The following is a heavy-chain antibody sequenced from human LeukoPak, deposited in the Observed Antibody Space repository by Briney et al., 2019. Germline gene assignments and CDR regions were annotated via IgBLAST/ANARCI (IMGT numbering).Heavy chain of an antibody. CDR1: GFIFSRYW. Sequence: GGSLRLSCAASGFIFSRYWMSWVRQAPGKGLEWVANIKQDGSEKYYVDPVKGRFTISRDNAKNSLYLQMNSLGAEDTAVYYCARVGLLWFGETIHWGQGTLVTVSS. V-gene: IGHV3-7*01. CDR2: IKQDGSEK. D-gene: IGHD3-10*01. CDR3: ARVGLLWFGETIH. J-gene: IGHJ4*02.